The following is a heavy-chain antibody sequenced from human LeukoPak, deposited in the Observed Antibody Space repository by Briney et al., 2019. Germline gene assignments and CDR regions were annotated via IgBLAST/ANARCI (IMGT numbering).Heavy chain of an antibody. D-gene: IGHD3-22*01. Sequence: SESLSLTCAVYGGSFSGYYWSWIRQPPGKGLEWIGEINHSGSTNYNPTLKSRVTISVDTSKYQFSLKLSFVTAADTAVYYCASLPYYYDSSGYYRTAEYFQHWGQGTLVTVST. J-gene: IGHJ1*01. CDR3: ASLPYYYDSSGYYRTAEYFQH. V-gene: IGHV4-34*01. CDR1: GGSFSGYY. CDR2: INHSGST.